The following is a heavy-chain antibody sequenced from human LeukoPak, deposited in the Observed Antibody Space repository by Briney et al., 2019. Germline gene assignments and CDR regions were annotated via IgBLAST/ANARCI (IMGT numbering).Heavy chain of an antibody. CDR3: ARGEQLVSYYYYMDV. CDR2: IIPILGIA. J-gene: IGHJ6*03. Sequence: SVKVSCKASGGTFSSYAISWVRQAPGQGLEWMGRIIPILGIANYAQKFQGRVTITADESTSTAYMELSSLRSEDTAVYYCARGEQLVSYYYYMDVWXKGTTVTVSS. D-gene: IGHD6-6*01. V-gene: IGHV1-69*04. CDR1: GGTFSSYA.